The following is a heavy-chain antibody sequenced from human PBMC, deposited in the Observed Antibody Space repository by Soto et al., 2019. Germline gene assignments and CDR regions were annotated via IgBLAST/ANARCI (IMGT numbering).Heavy chain of an antibody. J-gene: IGHJ3*02. CDR3: ARTLPPDYDSSVHAFDI. V-gene: IGHV3-21*01. Sequence: EVQLVESGGGLVKPGGSLRLSCAASGFTFSSYSMNWVRQAPGKGLEWVSSISSSSSYIYYADSVKGRFTISRDNAKNSLYLQMSSLRAEDTAVYYCARTLPPDYDSSVHAFDIWGQGTMVTVSS. D-gene: IGHD3-22*01. CDR1: GFTFSSYS. CDR2: ISSSSSYI.